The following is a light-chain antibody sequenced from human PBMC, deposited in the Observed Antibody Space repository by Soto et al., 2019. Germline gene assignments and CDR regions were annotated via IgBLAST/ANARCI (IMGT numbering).Light chain of an antibody. CDR2: HTS. J-gene: IGKJ1*01. Sequence: EIGVTQSAATLSSSPGERATLSCRASQPVXSRFVWDQRKPGQAPRVLXDHTSNRATGSPARLSGSGSATDFTLTISSLDPEYFAVYYFHQRQSWTRTFGQGTKVDI. V-gene: IGKV3-11*01. CDR1: QPVXSR. CDR3: HQRQSWTRT.